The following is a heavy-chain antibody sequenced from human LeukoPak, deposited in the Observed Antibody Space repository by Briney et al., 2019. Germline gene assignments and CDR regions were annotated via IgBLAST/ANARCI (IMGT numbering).Heavy chain of an antibody. V-gene: IGHV1-18*01. CDR2: ISAYNGNT. D-gene: IGHD3-22*01. CDR1: GYTFTSYG. J-gene: IGHJ4*02. CDR3: AAEPYYDSSGSRSSYFDY. Sequence: GASVKVSCKASGYTFTSYGISWVRQAPGQGLEWMGWISAYNGNTNYAQKLQGRVTMTTDTSTSTAYMELRSLRSEDTAVYYCAAEPYYDSSGSRSSYFDYWGQGTLVTVSS.